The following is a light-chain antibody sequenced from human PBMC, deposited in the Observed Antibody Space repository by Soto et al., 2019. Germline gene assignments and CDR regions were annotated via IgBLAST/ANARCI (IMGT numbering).Light chain of an antibody. CDR3: QQYNNWPWT. Sequence: EIVMTQSPATLSVSPGGRSTLACRSGQSISGTLAWYQQKPGQAPRLLIYGASTRATSFPARFSGSGSGTDFTLTISSLQSEDFAVYYCQQYNNWPWTFGQGTKVDIK. J-gene: IGKJ1*01. CDR1: QSISGT. V-gene: IGKV3-15*01. CDR2: GAS.